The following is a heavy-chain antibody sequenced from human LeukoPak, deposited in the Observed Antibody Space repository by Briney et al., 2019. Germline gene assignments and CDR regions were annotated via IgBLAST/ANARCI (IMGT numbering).Heavy chain of an antibody. CDR2: IYHSGST. Sequence: PSQTLSLTCAVSGGSISSGGYSWSWIRQPPGKGLEWIGYIYHSGSTYYNPSLKSRVTISVDRSKNQFSLKLSSVTAAGTAVYYCAREDGDNYFDYWGQGTLVTVSS. V-gene: IGHV4-30-2*01. D-gene: IGHD4-17*01. CDR1: GGSISSGGYS. CDR3: AREDGDNYFDY. J-gene: IGHJ4*02.